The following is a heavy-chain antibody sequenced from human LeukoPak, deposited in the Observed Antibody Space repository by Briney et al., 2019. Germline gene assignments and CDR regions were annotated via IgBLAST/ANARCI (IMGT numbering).Heavy chain of an antibody. D-gene: IGHD5-12*01. Sequence: PWGSLRLSCAASGFTFSSYAMHWVRQAPGKGLEWVAVISYDGSNKYYADSVKGRFTISRDNSKNTLYLQMNSLRAEDTAVYYCARAYDPGEAYLDYWGQGTLVTVSS. CDR3: ARAYDPGEAYLDY. CDR1: GFTFSSYA. J-gene: IGHJ4*02. V-gene: IGHV3-30-3*01. CDR2: ISYDGSNK.